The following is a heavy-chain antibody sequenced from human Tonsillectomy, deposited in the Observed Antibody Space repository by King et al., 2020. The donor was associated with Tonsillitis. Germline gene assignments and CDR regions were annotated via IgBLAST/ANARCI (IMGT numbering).Heavy chain of an antibody. J-gene: IGHJ4*02. CDR3: AKDREHIVVVTAPGPTDY. CDR1: GFTFSSYG. CDR2: IRYDGSNK. Sequence: VQLVESGGGVVQPGGSLRLSCAASGFTFSSYGMHWVRQAPGKGLEWVAFIRYDGSNKYHADSVKGRFSISRDNSKNTLYLQMNSLIAEDTAVYYCAKDREHIVVVTAPGPTDYWGQGTLVTVSS. V-gene: IGHV3-30*02. D-gene: IGHD2-21*02.